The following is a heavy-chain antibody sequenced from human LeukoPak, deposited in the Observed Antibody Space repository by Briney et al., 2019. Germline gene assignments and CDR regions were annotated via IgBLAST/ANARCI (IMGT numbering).Heavy chain of an antibody. CDR2: IYYSGST. V-gene: IGHV4-30-4*08. CDR3: ARQVTDGSGSYNFDC. CDR1: GGSISSGDYY. Sequence: PSETLSLTCTVSGGSISSGDYYWSWIRQPPGKGLEWIGYIYYSGSTNYNPSLKSRVTISIDTSKNQFSLKLSSVTAADTAVYYCARQVTDGSGSYNFDCWGQGTLVTVSS. D-gene: IGHD3-10*01. J-gene: IGHJ4*02.